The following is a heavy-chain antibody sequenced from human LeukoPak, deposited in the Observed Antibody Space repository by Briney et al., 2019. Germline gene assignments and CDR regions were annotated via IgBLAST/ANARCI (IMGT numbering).Heavy chain of an antibody. CDR1: GYTFTSYY. Sequence: ASVKVSCKASGYTFTSYYMHWVRQAPGQGLEWMGIINPSGGSTSYAQKFQGRVTMTRDTSTSTVYMGLSSLRSEDTAVYYCAREPLFTMIVVERRYAFDIWGQGTMVTVSS. CDR3: AREPLFTMIVVERRYAFDI. CDR2: INPSGGST. V-gene: IGHV1-46*01. D-gene: IGHD3-22*01. J-gene: IGHJ3*02.